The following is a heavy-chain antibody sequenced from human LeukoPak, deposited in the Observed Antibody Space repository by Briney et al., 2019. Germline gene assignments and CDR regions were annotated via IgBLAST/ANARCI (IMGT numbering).Heavy chain of an antibody. D-gene: IGHD3-22*01. J-gene: IGHJ4*02. V-gene: IGHV4-59*01. CDR2: IYSSGST. CDR3: VRDHYYNSSGYTFGY. CDR1: GGSISSYY. Sequence: PSETLSLTCTVSGGSISSYYWSWIRQPPGKGLEWIGYIYSSGSTNYNPSLKGRDTIAVDTSKNQFSLKLSSVTAADTAVYYCVRDHYYNSSGYTFGYWGQGTLVTVSS.